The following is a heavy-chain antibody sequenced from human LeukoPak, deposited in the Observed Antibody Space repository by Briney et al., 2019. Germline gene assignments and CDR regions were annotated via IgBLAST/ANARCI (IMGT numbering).Heavy chain of an antibody. CDR3: APGGIRQQLVTWY. Sequence: GGSLRLSCAASGFTFDDYTMHWVRQAPGKGLEWVSLISWDGGSTYYADSVKGRFTISRDNSKNSLYLQMNSLRTEDTALYYCAPGGIRQQLVTWYWGQGTLVTVSS. CDR1: GFTFDDYT. V-gene: IGHV3-43*01. CDR2: ISWDGGST. D-gene: IGHD6-13*01. J-gene: IGHJ4*02.